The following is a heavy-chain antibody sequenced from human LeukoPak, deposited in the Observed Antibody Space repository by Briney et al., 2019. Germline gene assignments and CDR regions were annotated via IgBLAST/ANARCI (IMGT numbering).Heavy chain of an antibody. Sequence: NPGGSLRLSCAASGFTFSDYYMSWIRQAPGKGLEWVSYISSSSSYTNYADSVKGRFTISRDNAKNSLYLQMNSLRDEDTAVYYCAREHYYDSSGSVDYWGQGTLVTVSS. J-gene: IGHJ4*02. V-gene: IGHV3-11*06. CDR3: AREHYYDSSGSVDY. CDR1: GFTFSDYY. D-gene: IGHD3-22*01. CDR2: ISSSSSYT.